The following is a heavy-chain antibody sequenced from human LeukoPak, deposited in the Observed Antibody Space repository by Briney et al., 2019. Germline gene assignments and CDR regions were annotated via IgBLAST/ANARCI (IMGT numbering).Heavy chain of an antibody. CDR1: GYIFTNYW. J-gene: IGHJ3*02. CDR2: IYPGDSDT. V-gene: IGHV5-51*01. Sequence: GESLKISCKGSGYIFTNYWIGWVRQMPGKGLEWMGIIYPGDSDTRYSPSFQGQVTISADKSISTAYLQWSSLKASDTAMYYCARPAAYYYDSSAFDIWGQGTMVTVSS. CDR3: ARPAAYYYDSSAFDI. D-gene: IGHD3-22*01.